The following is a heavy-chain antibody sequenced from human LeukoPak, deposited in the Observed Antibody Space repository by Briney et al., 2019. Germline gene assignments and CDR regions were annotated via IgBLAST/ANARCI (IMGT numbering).Heavy chain of an antibody. CDR2: IIPILGIA. CDR1: GGTFSSYA. D-gene: IGHD3-16*01. J-gene: IGHJ3*02. CDR3: ARDGGGGAFDI. V-gene: IGHV1-69*04. Sequence: ASVKVSCKASGGTFSSYAISWVRQAPGQGLEWMGRIIPILGIANYAQKFQGRVTITADKSTSTAYMELSSLRSEDTAVYYRARDGGGGAFDIWGQGTMVTVSS.